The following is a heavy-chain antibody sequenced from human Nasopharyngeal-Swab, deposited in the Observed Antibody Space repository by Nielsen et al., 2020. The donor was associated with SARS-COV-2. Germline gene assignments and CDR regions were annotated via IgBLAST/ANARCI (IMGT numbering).Heavy chain of an antibody. CDR1: GYSFTSYW. J-gene: IGHJ4*02. CDR3: ARQEEMATIWDY. D-gene: IGHD5-24*01. Sequence: KVSCKGSGYSFTSYWIGWVRQMPGKGLEWMGIIYPGDSDIRYSPSFQGQVTISADKSISTAYLQWSSLKASDTAMYYCARQEEMATIWDYWGQGTLVTVSS. CDR2: IYPGDSDI. V-gene: IGHV5-51*01.